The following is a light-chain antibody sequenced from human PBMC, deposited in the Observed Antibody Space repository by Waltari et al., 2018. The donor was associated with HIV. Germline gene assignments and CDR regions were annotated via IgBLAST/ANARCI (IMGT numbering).Light chain of an antibody. V-gene: IGKV3-15*01. CDR1: QSVTTK. CDR2: GAS. Sequence: EVVMTQSPATLSVSPGESATLSRRASQSVTTKLAWYQQKPGQAPRLLIYGASTRATGVPARFSGGGSGTEFTLTISSLQSEDFAVYYCLQYNNWPPWTFGQGTKVEIK. CDR3: LQYNNWPPWT. J-gene: IGKJ1*01.